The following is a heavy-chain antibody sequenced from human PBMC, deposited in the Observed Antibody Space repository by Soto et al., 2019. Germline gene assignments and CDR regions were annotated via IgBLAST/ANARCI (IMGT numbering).Heavy chain of an antibody. CDR1: GGTFSSYA. V-gene: IGHV1-69*01. Sequence: QVQLVQSGAEVKKPGSSVKVSCKASGGTFSSYAISWVRQAPGQGLEWMGWIIPIFGTANYAQKFQGRVTITADESTSTAYMELSSLRSEDTAMYYCARGTIFGVVMYYYYGMDVWGQGTTVTVSS. CDR3: ARGTIFGVVMYYYYGMDV. D-gene: IGHD3-3*01. J-gene: IGHJ6*02. CDR2: IIPIFGTA.